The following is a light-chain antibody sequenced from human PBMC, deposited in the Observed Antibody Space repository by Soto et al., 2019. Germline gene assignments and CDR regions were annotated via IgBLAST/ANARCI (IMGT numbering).Light chain of an antibody. CDR3: SSHAGTYPGV. CDR1: SSDVGGYNF. CDR2: DVT. V-gene: IGLV2-11*01. Sequence: QSVLTQPRSVSGSPGQSVTISCTGTSSDVGGYNFVSWYQQLPGKAPKLMIYDVTKRPSGVPDRFSGSKSGNTASLTISVLQAEDEADYYCSSHAGTYPGVFGGGTKLTVL. J-gene: IGLJ3*02.